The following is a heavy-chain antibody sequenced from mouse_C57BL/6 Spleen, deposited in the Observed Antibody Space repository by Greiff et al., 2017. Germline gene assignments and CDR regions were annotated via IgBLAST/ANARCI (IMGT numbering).Heavy chain of an antibody. J-gene: IGHJ4*01. D-gene: IGHD4-1*01. CDR3: AREERRQKNWDRDAMDY. CDR1: GYTFTSYG. V-gene: IGHV1-81*01. Sequence: VKLMESGAELARPGASVKLSCKASGYTFTSYGIRWVKQRPGQGLEWIGEIYPRSGNTYYNEKFKGKATLTADTSSSTAYMELRSLTSEDSAVFFCAREERRQKNWDRDAMDYWGQGTSVTVSS. CDR2: IYPRSGNT.